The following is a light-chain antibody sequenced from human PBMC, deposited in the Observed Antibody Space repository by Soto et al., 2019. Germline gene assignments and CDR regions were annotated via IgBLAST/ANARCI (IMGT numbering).Light chain of an antibody. V-gene: IGLV2-8*01. CDR1: SSDVGGYDF. CDR3: TSYAGNNNVV. J-gene: IGLJ2*01. CDR2: EVS. Sequence: QSALTQPPSASGSPGQSVTISCTGTSSDVGGYDFVSWYQQHPGKAPNLMIYEVSKRPSGVPDRFSGSKSGNTASLTVSGLQADDEADYFCTSYAGNNNVVFGGGTKLTVL.